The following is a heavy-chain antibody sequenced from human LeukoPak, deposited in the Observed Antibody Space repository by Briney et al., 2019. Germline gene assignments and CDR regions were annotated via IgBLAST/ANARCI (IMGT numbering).Heavy chain of an antibody. J-gene: IGHJ4*01. CDR3: ASSFLEWLAPFDY. Sequence: KPSETLSLTCAVSGYSISSGYYWGWIRQPPGKGLEWIGSIYHSGSTYYNPSLKSRVTISVDTSKNQFSLKLSSVTAADTAVYYCASSFLEWLAPFDYWGQEPWSPSPQ. CDR1: GYSISSGYY. V-gene: IGHV4-38-2*01. D-gene: IGHD3-3*01. CDR2: IYHSGST.